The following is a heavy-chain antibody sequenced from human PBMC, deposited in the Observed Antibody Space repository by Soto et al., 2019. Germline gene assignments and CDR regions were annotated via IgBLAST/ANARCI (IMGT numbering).Heavy chain of an antibody. Sequence: SVKVSCKASGGTFSSYTISWVRQAPGQGLEWMGRIIPILGIANYAQKFQGRVTITADKSTSTAYMELSSLGSEDTAVYYCARELVPTYYFDYWGQGTLVTVSS. CDR2: IIPILGIA. CDR3: ARELVPTYYFDY. V-gene: IGHV1-69*04. J-gene: IGHJ4*02. CDR1: GGTFSSYT.